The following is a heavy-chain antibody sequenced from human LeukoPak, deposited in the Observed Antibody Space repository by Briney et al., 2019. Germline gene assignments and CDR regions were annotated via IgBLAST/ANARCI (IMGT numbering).Heavy chain of an antibody. CDR2: IYTSGST. Sequence: PSETLSLTCTVSGCSISSYYWSWIRQPAGKGLEWIGRIYTSGSTNYNPSLKSRVTMSVDTSKNQFSLKLSSVTAADTAVYYGARDLGYGSGMGYFDYWGQGTLVTVSS. V-gene: IGHV4-4*07. J-gene: IGHJ4*02. CDR3: ARDLGYGSGMGYFDY. D-gene: IGHD3-10*01. CDR1: GCSISSYY.